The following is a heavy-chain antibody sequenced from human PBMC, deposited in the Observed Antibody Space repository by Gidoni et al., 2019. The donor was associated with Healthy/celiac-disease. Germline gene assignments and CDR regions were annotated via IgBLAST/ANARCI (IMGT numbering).Heavy chain of an antibody. J-gene: IGHJ4*02. CDR1: GGSFRGYY. D-gene: IGHD6-19*01. V-gene: IGHV4-34*01. CDR3: ARAIFREYSSGWYDY. CDR2: INHSGST. Sequence: QVQLQQWGAGLLKPSETLSLTCAVYGGSFRGYYWSWIRQPPGKGLEWIGEINHSGSTNYNPSLKSRVTISVDTSKNQFSLKLSSGTAADTAVYYCARAIFREYSSGWYDYWGQGTLVTVSS.